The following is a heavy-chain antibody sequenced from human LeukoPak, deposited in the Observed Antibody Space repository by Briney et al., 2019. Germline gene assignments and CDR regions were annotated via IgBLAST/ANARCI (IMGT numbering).Heavy chain of an antibody. J-gene: IGHJ4*02. CDR3: TRVEVATNPPDY. CDR1: GYTFIAYY. V-gene: IGHV1-2*06. CDR2: INPNSGGT. D-gene: IGHD5-24*01. Sequence: GASVKVSCKASGYTFIAYYVHWVRQAPGQGLEWMGRINPNSGGTNYAQNFQGRVTMTRDTSISTVYMELNRLTSDDTAVYYCTRVEVATNPPDYWGQGTLVTVSS.